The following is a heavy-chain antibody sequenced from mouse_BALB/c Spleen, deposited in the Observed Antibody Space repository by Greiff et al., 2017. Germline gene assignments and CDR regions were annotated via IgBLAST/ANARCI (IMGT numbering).Heavy chain of an antibody. D-gene: IGHD2-1*01. CDR1: GFTFSSFG. Sequence: EVQLVESGGGLVQPGGSLKLSCAASGFTFSSFGMHWVRQAPEKGLEWVAYISSGSSTIYYADTVKGRFTISRDNPKNTLFLQMTSLRSEDTAMYYCARGNPYYFDYWGQGTTLTVSS. CDR3: ARGNPYYFDY. J-gene: IGHJ2*01. CDR2: ISSGSSTI. V-gene: IGHV5-17*02.